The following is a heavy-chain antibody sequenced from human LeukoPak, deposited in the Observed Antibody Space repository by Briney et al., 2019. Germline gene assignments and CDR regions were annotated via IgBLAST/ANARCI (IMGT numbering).Heavy chain of an antibody. V-gene: IGHV3-21*04. Sequence: GGSLRLSCAASGFTFSSYTMNWVRQAPGKGLEWVSSITSGSRSIFYADSVKGRFTISRDNTKNSLYLQMNSLRAEDTAVYYCAKDRGGYFPHPFDYWGQGTLVTVSS. CDR3: AKDRGGYFPHPFDY. D-gene: IGHD3-22*01. CDR2: ITSGSRSI. CDR1: GFTFSSYT. J-gene: IGHJ4*02.